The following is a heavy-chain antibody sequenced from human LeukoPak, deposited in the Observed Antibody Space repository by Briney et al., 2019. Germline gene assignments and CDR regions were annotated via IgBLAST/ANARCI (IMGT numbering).Heavy chain of an antibody. Sequence: KTSETLSLTCAVYGGSFSGYYWSWIRQPPGKGLEWIGEINHSGSTNYNPSLKSRVTISVDTSKNQFSLKLSSVTAADTAVYYCARAHGLGYCSSTSCPRKNTLDYWGQGTLVTVSS. D-gene: IGHD2-2*01. CDR2: INHSGST. CDR1: GGSFSGYY. J-gene: IGHJ4*02. CDR3: ARAHGLGYCSSTSCPRKNTLDY. V-gene: IGHV4-34*01.